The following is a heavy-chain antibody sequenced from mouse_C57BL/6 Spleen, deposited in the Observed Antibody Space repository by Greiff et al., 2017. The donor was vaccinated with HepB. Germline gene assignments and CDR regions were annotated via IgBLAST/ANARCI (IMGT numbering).Heavy chain of an antibody. J-gene: IGHJ3*01. V-gene: IGHV1-82*01. Sequence: VQLQQSGPELVKPGASVKISCKASGYAFSSSWMNWVKQRPGKGLEWIGRIYPGDGDTNYNGTFKGKATLTADKSSSTAYMQLSSLTSEDSAVYFCARGDYTWFAYWGQGTLVTVSA. CDR1: GYAFSSSW. CDR3: ARGDYTWFAY. CDR2: IYPGDGDT. D-gene: IGHD2-4*01.